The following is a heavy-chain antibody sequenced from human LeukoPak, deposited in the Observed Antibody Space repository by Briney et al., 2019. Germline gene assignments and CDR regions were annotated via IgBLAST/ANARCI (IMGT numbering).Heavy chain of an antibody. Sequence: GRSLRLSCAASGFTFDDYGMSWVRQAPGKGLEWVSGINWNGGSTGYADSVKGRFTISRDNAKNSLYLQMNSLRAEDTALYYCARDIPTFGVVSENPWGQGTLVTVSS. CDR1: GFTFDDYG. D-gene: IGHD3-3*01. CDR2: INWNGGST. V-gene: IGHV3-20*04. J-gene: IGHJ5*02. CDR3: ARDIPTFGVVSENP.